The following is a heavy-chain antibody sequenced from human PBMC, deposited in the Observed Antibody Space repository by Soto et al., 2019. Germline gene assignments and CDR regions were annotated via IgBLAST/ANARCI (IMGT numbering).Heavy chain of an antibody. CDR1: GFSLDTSELG. D-gene: IGHD3-16*02. J-gene: IGHJ4*02. CDR2: ICWNDDK. CDR3: AHSITDYDFVWGSYHAYFDY. Sequence: GPTLVHPTQTLTLTCTFSGFSLDTSELGVGWIRQPPGKALEWLALICWNDDKRYSPSLRSRLTITKDTSKNQVVLTMTNIDPVDTATYYCAHSITDYDFVWGSYHAYFDYWGPGSLVTVSS. V-gene: IGHV2-5*01.